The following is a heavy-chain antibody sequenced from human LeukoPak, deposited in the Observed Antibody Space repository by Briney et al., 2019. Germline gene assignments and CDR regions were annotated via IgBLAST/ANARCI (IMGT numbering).Heavy chain of an antibody. V-gene: IGHV3-7*01. J-gene: IGHJ2*01. CDR2: IKQDGSEK. CDR1: GFTFSSYW. Sequence: GGSLRLSCAASGFTFSSYWMSWVRQAPGKGLEWVANIKQDGSEKYYVDSVKGRFTISRDHAKNSLYQQMNSLRAEDTAVYYGARNLRILRCNYWYFDFWGRCTLVTFSA. D-gene: IGHD2/OR15-2a*01. CDR3: ARNLRILRCNYWYFDF.